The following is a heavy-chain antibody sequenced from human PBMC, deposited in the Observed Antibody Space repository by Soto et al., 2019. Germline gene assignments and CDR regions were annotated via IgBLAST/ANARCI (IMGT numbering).Heavy chain of an antibody. CDR1: GVPFSRYA. CDR3: AKVGGFDP. J-gene: IGHJ5*02. V-gene: IGHV3-23*01. CDR2: IGGDGEST. Sequence: GGSLRLCCAASGVPFSRYAMSWVRQIPGKGLECVSAIGGDGESTHYADSVKGRFTISRDNSKNTLYLQLNSLRVEDTAVYYCAKVGGFDPWGQGTLVTVSS. D-gene: IGHD4-17*01.